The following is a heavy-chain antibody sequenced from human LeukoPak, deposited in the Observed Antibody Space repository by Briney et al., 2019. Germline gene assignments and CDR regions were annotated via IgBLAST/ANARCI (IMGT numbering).Heavy chain of an antibody. D-gene: IGHD2-15*01. CDR2: ISRSGSTK. J-gene: IGHJ6*03. V-gene: IGHV3-11*01. CDR3: ARVLRYCSGGNCYSGGLGYMDV. CDR1: GFTFSDYN. Sequence: GGSLRLSCPASGFTFSDYNMRWIRQAPGEGLEWVSSISRSGSTKYYADSVKGRFTISRDNAKNSLFLQMNSLRAEDTAVYYCARVLRYCSGGNCYSGGLGYMDVWGKGTTVTISS.